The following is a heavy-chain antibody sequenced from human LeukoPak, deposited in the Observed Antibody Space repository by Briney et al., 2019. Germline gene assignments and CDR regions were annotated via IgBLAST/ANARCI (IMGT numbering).Heavy chain of an antibody. Sequence: GESLKISCKGSEFSFTSNWIAWVRQMPGKGLEWMGIIYPGDSDTRYGPSFQGHVTISADKSISTAYLQWTSLQASDTAIYYCASAYYYDSSGHYFDSWGQGTMVTVSS. CDR1: EFSFTSNW. CDR2: IYPGDSDT. D-gene: IGHD3-22*01. V-gene: IGHV5-51*01. CDR3: ASAYYYDSSGHYFDS. J-gene: IGHJ4*02.